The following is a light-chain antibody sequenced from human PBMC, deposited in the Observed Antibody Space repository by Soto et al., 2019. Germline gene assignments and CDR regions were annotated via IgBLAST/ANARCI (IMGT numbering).Light chain of an antibody. J-gene: IGKJ1*01. CDR1: QNITNF. V-gene: IGKV1-39*01. Sequence: DIQMTQSPSSLSASVGDRVTIACRASQNITNFLNWYQHNPGKAPNLLIFAASHLQSGVSSRFSGSGSGTDFTLTISSLHPEDFATFYCQESATTRWAFGQGTKVDI. CDR2: AAS. CDR3: QESATTRWA.